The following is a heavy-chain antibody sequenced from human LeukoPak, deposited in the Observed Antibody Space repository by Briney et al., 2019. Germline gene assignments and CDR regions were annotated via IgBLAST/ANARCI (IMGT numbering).Heavy chain of an antibody. Sequence: PSETLSLTCTVSGGSISSYYWSWIRQPAGKGPKWIGRIYTSGSTNYNPSLKSRVTMSVDTSKNQFSLKLSSVTAADTAVYYCARDKGYSSSWYNWFDPWGQGTLVTVS. CDR3: ARDKGYSSSWYNWFDP. CDR1: GGSISSYY. D-gene: IGHD6-13*01. CDR2: IYTSGST. V-gene: IGHV4-4*07. J-gene: IGHJ5*02.